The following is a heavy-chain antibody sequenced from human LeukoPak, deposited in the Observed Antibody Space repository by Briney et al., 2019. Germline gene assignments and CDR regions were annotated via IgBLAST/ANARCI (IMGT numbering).Heavy chain of an antibody. Sequence: ASVKVSCKASGYTFTGYYIHWVRQAPGQGLEWMGWIKPDSGGTDYAERFQGRVTMTRETSISTAYMELSRLTSGDTAVYYCASHVRALDYWGQGTLVTVSS. V-gene: IGHV1-2*02. CDR1: GYTFTGYY. D-gene: IGHD2-8*01. CDR2: IKPDSGGT. J-gene: IGHJ4*02. CDR3: ASHVRALDY.